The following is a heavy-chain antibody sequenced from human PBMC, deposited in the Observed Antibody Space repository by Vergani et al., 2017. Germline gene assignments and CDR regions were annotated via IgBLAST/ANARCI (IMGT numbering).Heavy chain of an antibody. CDR3: AHSXYSPKFFYYYYMDV. D-gene: IGHD5-18*01. V-gene: IGHV2-5*01. J-gene: IGHJ6*03. CDR1: GFSLSTSGVG. CDR2: IYWNDDK. Sequence: QVTLKESGPVLVKPTETLSLTCTFSGFSLSTSGVGVGWIRQPPGKALEWLALIYWNDDKRYSPSLKSRLTITKDTSKNQVVLTMTNMDPVDTATYYCAHSXYSPKFFYYYYMDVWGKGTTVTVSS.